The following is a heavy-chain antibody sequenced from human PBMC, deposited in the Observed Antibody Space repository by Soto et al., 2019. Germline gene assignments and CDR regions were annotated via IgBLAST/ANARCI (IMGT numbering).Heavy chain of an antibody. CDR3: ARDYSSGWSEGHYYYYGMDV. Sequence: EVQLVESGGGLVKPGGSLRLSCAASGFTFSSYSMNWVRQAPGKGLEWVSSISSSSSYIYYADSVKGRFTISRDNAKNSLYLQINSLRAEDTAVYYCARDYSSGWSEGHYYYYGMDVWGQGTTVTVSS. D-gene: IGHD6-19*01. CDR1: GFTFSSYS. V-gene: IGHV3-21*01. CDR2: ISSSSSYI. J-gene: IGHJ6*02.